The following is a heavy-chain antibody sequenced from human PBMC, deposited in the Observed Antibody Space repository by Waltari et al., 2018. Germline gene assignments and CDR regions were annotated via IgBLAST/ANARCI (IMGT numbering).Heavy chain of an antibody. CDR3: ARSAQLAPYYYYYMDV. CDR1: GFTFSSYS. J-gene: IGHJ6*03. D-gene: IGHD6-13*01. V-gene: IGHV3-21*01. CDR2: ISSSSSYI. Sequence: EVQLVESGGGLVKPGGSLRLSCAASGFTFSSYSMNWVRQAPGKGLEWVSSISSSSSYIYYADSVKGRFTISRDNAKNSLYLQMNSLRAEDTAVYYCARSAQLAPYYYYYMDVWGKGTTVTVSS.